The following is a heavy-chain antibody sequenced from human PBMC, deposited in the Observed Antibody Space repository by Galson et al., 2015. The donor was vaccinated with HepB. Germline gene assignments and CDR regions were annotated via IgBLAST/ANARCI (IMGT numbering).Heavy chain of an antibody. D-gene: IGHD6-13*01. CDR1: GFTFSSYA. V-gene: IGHV3-30-3*01. J-gene: IGHJ4*02. CDR2: ISYDGSNK. Sequence: SLRLSCAASGFTFSSYAMHWVRQAPGKGLEWVALISYDGSNKYYADSVKGRFTISRDNSKNTLYLQMNSLRAEDTAVYYCARECPSSSIYYLDYWGQGTLVTVSS. CDR3: ARECPSSSIYYLDY.